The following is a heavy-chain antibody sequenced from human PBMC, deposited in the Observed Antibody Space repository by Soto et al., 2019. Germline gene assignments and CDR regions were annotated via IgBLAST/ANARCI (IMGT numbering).Heavy chain of an antibody. J-gene: IGHJ4*02. CDR1: DDSISSYY. CDR2: VFYKGGT. D-gene: IGHD1-1*01. Sequence: PSETLSLTCSVSDDSISSYYWRWVRQPPGKGLQWIGYVFYKGGTAYNPSLKSRVTISLDMSKKQSYLNPNSVTDGDTAVYFCARVQLVAKVIDYWGQGTLVTVSS. CDR3: ARVQLVAKVIDY. V-gene: IGHV4-59*01.